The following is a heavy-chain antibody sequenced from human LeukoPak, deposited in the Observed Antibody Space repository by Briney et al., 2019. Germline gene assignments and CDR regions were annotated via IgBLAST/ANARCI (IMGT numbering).Heavy chain of an antibody. CDR3: ARYRNGFDY. CDR2: ISSGSSTK. D-gene: IGHD1-1*01. V-gene: IGHV3-48*02. J-gene: IGHJ4*02. Sequence: GGSLRLSCAASGFTFSTSTMNWVRQAPGKGLEWVSYISSGSSTKDYADSVKGRFTISRDNAKNSLYLQMDSLRDEDTAVYYCARYRNGFDYWGQGTLVTVSS. CDR1: GFTFSTST.